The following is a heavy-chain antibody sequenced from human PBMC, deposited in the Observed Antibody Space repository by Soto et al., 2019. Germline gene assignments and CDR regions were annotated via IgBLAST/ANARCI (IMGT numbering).Heavy chain of an antibody. V-gene: IGHV3-15*07. J-gene: IGHJ4*02. CDR2: IKSKTDGGTT. Sequence: PGGSLILSWAASGFTFSNSWMNWVRQAPGKGLEWVGRIKSKTDGGTTDYAAPVKGRFTISRDDSKNTLYLQMNSLKTEDTAVYYCTTDTYYYDSSGFDYWGQGTLVTVSS. CDR1: GFTFSNSW. D-gene: IGHD3-22*01. CDR3: TTDTYYYDSSGFDY.